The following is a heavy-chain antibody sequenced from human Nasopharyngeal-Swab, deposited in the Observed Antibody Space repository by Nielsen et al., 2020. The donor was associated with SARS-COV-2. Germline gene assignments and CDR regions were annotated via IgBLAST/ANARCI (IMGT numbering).Heavy chain of an antibody. CDR2: HYVDGRT. V-gene: IGHV3-53*01. J-gene: IGHJ6*03. CDR1: GFDVNLND. CDR3: ARLHFYYMDF. Sequence: GGSLRLSCAASGFDVNLNDMTWVRQAPGKGLEWVSIHYVDGRTEYAVSVKGRFAISRDSFTNTVSLQMNALRAEDTGLYFCARLHFYYMDFWGEGTTVTVSS.